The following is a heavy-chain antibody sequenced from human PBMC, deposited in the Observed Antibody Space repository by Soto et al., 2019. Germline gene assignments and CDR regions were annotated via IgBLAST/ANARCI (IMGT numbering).Heavy chain of an antibody. CDR1: GGTFSSYA. D-gene: IGHD3-22*01. V-gene: IGHV1-69*01. CDR3: ASHTHYYDSSGYLPTNWFDP. CDR2: IIPIFGTA. Sequence: QVQLVQSGAEVKKPGSSVKVSCKASGGTFSSYAISWVRQAPGQGLEWMGGIIPIFGTANYAQKFQGRVTMTADESTSTAYMERSSLRSEDTAVYYCASHTHYYDSSGYLPTNWFDPWGQGTLVTVSS. J-gene: IGHJ5*02.